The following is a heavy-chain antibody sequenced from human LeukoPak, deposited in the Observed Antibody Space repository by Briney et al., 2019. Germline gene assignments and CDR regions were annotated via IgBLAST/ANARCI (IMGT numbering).Heavy chain of an antibody. CDR3: ARGSLLRFLEWLKYYFDY. V-gene: IGHV1-46*01. Sequence: ASVKVSCKASGYTFTSYYIHWVRQAPGQGLEWMGIINPSGGSTSYAQKFQGRVTMAKDTSTSTVYMELSSLRSEDTAVYYCARGSLLRFLEWLKYYFDYWGQGTLVTVSS. CDR2: INPSGGST. J-gene: IGHJ4*02. D-gene: IGHD3-3*01. CDR1: GYTFTSYY.